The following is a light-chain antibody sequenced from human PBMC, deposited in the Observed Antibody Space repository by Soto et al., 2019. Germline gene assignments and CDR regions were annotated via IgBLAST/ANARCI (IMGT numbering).Light chain of an antibody. V-gene: IGKV3-15*01. J-gene: IGKJ1*01. CDR2: GAS. CDR3: QHYNNWPPWT. CDR1: QSVNSN. Sequence: EIVMTLSPATLSVSPGERATLSCRASQSVNSNLAWYQQKPGQAPRLLIYGASTRATGIPARFSGSGSGTEFTLTISSLQSEDFAVYYCQHYNNWPPWTFGQGTKVEIK.